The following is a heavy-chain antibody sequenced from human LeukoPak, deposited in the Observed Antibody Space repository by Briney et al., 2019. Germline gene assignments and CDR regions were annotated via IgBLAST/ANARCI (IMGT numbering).Heavy chain of an antibody. CDR2: IYYSVST. CDR1: GGSISSYY. V-gene: IGHV4-59*01. CDR3: ARDYGGAFDI. J-gene: IGHJ3*02. Sequence: SETLSLTCTVTGGSISSYYWSWIRQPPGEGLEWIGYIYYSVSTNYNPSLKSRVTISVDTSMNQFSLNLYSVTAADTAVYYCARDYGGAFDICGQGTMVTVSS. D-gene: IGHD4-23*01.